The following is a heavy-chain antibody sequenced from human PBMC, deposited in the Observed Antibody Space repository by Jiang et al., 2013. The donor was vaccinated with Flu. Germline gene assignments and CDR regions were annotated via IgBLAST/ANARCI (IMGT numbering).Heavy chain of an antibody. Sequence: KPTQTLTLTCTFSGFSLTTPGVGLVWIRQPPGKALEWLALIYWHDDRRYSPSLEGRLTITKDTSKNQVVLTLTNMEPADTGTYYCAHMMSTTTTGYFGVWGRGSLVTVSS. V-gene: IGHV2-5*01. CDR2: IYWHDDR. CDR3: AHMMSTTTTGYFGV. CDR1: GFSLTTPGVG. J-gene: IGHJ2*01. D-gene: IGHD1-1*01.